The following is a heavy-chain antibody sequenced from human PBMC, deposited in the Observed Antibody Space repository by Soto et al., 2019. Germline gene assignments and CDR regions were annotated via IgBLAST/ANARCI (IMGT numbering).Heavy chain of an antibody. V-gene: IGHV3-33*01. CDR1: GFTFSSYG. CDR2: IWYDGSNK. Sequence: QVQLVESGGGVVQPGRSLRLSCAASGFTFSSYGMHWVRQAPGKGLEWVAVIWYDGSNKYYADSVKGRFTISRDNSKNTLYLQMNSRRAEDTAVYYCARVSEGGSYYAGLDYWGQGTLVTVSS. J-gene: IGHJ4*02. D-gene: IGHD1-26*01. CDR3: ARVSEGGSYYAGLDY.